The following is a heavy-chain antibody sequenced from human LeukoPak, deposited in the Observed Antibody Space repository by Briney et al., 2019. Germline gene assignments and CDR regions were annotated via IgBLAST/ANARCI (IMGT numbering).Heavy chain of an antibody. CDR3: ARRKEELRDGGYVGGALGY. CDR1: GFTFSTYA. CDR2: ISFDGSNK. V-gene: IGHV3-30-3*01. J-gene: IGHJ4*02. Sequence: GRSLRLSCAASGFTFSTYAMHWVRQAPGKGLGWVAVISFDGSNKYYADSVEGRFTISRDNSKNTLYLQMNSLRAEDTAVYYCARRKEELRDGGYVGGALGYWGQGTLVTVSS. D-gene: IGHD5-12*01.